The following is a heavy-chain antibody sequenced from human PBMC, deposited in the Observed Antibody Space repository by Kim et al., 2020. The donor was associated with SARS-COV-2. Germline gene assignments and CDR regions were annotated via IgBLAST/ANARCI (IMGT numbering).Heavy chain of an antibody. Sequence: GGSLRLSCAASRFTFSGSAMHWVRQASGKGLEWVGRIRSKANSYATAYAASVKGRFTISRDDSKNTAYLQMNSLKTEDTAVYYCTRALDGLWFGESNYYYGMDVWGQGTTITVSS. J-gene: IGHJ6*02. CDR1: RFTFSGSA. CDR2: IRSKANSYAT. D-gene: IGHD3-10*01. V-gene: IGHV3-73*01. CDR3: TRALDGLWFGESNYYYGMDV.